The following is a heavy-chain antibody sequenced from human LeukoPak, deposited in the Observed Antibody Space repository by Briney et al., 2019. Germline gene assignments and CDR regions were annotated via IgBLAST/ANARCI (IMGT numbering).Heavy chain of an antibody. J-gene: IGHJ4*02. V-gene: IGHV5-51*01. D-gene: IGHD6-13*01. CDR3: ARRYTTSEIFDY. Sequence: GESLKISCKGSGYSFPNYWIGWVRQMPGNGLEWLGIIYPGDSDTRYSPSFQGQVTILADKSISTAYLQWSSLKASDTAMYYCARRYTTSEIFDYWGQGTLVTVSS. CDR1: GYSFPNYW. CDR2: IYPGDSDT.